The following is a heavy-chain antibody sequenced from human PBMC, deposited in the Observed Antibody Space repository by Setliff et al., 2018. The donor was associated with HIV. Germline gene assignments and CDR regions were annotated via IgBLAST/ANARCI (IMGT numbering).Heavy chain of an antibody. CDR1: GYTFTSYG. CDR3: ARDQITMVRGTLGAFDI. CDR2: ISAYNGNT. V-gene: IGHV1-18*01. D-gene: IGHD3-10*01. Sequence: ASVKVSCKASGYTFTSYGISWVRQAPGQGLEWTGWISAYNGNTNYAQKLQGRVTMTTDTSTSTAYMELRSLRSDDTAVYYCARDQITMVRGTLGAFDIWGQGTMVTVSS. J-gene: IGHJ3*02.